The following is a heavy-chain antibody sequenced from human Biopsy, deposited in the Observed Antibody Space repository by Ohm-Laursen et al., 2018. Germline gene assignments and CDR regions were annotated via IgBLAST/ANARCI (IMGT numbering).Heavy chain of an antibody. CDR1: GDSISSDF. J-gene: IGHJ6*02. Sequence: GTLSLTCTVSGDSISSDFWSWIRQTPGKGLEWIGYIYYSGSTDYNPSLKSRVTISVDTSKNQFSLRLNSVTAADTAVYYCARATNSTGWPYYYFYGMDVWGQGTTVTVSS. V-gene: IGHV4-59*01. CDR3: ARATNSTGWPYYYFYGMDV. D-gene: IGHD2/OR15-2a*01. CDR2: IYYSGST.